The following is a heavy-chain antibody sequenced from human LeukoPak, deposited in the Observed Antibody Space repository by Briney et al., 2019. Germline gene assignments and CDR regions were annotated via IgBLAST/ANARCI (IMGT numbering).Heavy chain of an antibody. Sequence: GGSLRLSCAASGFTFSSYSMNWVRQAPGKGLEWVSYISSSSRTIYYADSVKGRFTISRDNAKNSLYLQMNSLRAEDTAVYYCARDWGIDYGSGSYLDYWGQGTLVTVSS. J-gene: IGHJ4*02. D-gene: IGHD3-10*01. CDR3: ARDWGIDYGSGSYLDY. V-gene: IGHV3-48*04. CDR2: ISSSSRTI. CDR1: GFTFSSYS.